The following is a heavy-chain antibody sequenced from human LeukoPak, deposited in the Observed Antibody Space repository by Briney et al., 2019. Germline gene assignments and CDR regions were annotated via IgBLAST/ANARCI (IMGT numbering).Heavy chain of an antibody. CDR1: GFTFSSYA. Sequence: GGSLRLSCAASGFTFSSYAMSWVRQAPGKGLEWVSAISGSGGSTYYADSVKGRFTISRDNSKNTLYLQMNSLRAEDTAVYYCSKAGDTNYYRYGDYWGQGTLVTVSS. D-gene: IGHD5-18*01. CDR3: SKAGDTNYYRYGDY. CDR2: ISGSGGST. J-gene: IGHJ4*02. V-gene: IGHV3-23*01.